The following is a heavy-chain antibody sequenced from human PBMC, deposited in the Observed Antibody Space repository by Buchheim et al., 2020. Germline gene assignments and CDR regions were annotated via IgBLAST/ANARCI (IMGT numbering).Heavy chain of an antibody. CDR1: GFSFSNYA. V-gene: IGHV3-30-3*01. D-gene: IGHD6-6*01. J-gene: IGHJ6*02. CDR2: LSSDGSSQ. Sequence: QVQLVESGGGVVQPGRSLRLSCAASGFSFSNYALHWVRQAPGKGLEWVALLSSDGSSQYYADSVKGRFTISRDNSQNTLYLQLNSLRSEDTAMYYCARVSEREQLVNYYYYYGMDVWGQGTT. CDR3: ARVSEREQLVNYYYYYGMDV.